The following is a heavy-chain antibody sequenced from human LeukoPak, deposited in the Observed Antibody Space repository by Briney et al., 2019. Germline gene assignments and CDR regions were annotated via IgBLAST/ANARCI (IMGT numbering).Heavy chain of an antibody. V-gene: IGHV3-9*01. Sequence: GGSLRLSCAASGFTFDDYAMRWVRQAPGKGLEWVSSITWNSGSIVYADSVKGRFTISRDNAKNSLYLQMNSLRAEDTALYYCAKGVRITMVRGAFDIWGQGTMVTVSS. CDR1: GFTFDDYA. CDR2: ITWNSGSI. D-gene: IGHD3-10*01. CDR3: AKGVRITMVRGAFDI. J-gene: IGHJ3*02.